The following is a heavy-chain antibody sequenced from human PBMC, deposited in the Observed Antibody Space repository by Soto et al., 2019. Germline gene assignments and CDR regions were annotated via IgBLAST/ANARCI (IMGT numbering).Heavy chain of an antibody. D-gene: IGHD3-16*01. Sequence: QVQLVESGGGVVQPGRSLRLSCAASGFTFSSYGMHWVRQAPGKGLEWVAVIWYDGSNKYYADSVKGRFTISRDNSKNTLYLQMNSLRAEDTAVYYCARDAPGGDYVWGSPHYGMDVWGQGTTVTVSS. CDR3: ARDAPGGDYVWGSPHYGMDV. J-gene: IGHJ6*02. CDR2: IWYDGSNK. V-gene: IGHV3-33*01. CDR1: GFTFSSYG.